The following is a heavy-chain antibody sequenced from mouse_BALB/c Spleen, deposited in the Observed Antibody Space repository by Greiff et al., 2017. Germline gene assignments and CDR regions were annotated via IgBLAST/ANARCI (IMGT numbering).Heavy chain of an antibody. CDR1: GYAFTNYL. V-gene: IGHV1-54*01. Sequence: VHLVESGAELVRPGTSVKVSCKASGYAFTNYLIEWVKQRPGQGLEWIGVINPGSGGTNYNEKFKGKATLTADKSSSTAYMQLSSLTSDDSAVYFCARSGAMDYWGQGTSVTVSS. D-gene: IGHD3-1*01. CDR3: ARSGAMDY. J-gene: IGHJ4*01. CDR2: INPGSGGT.